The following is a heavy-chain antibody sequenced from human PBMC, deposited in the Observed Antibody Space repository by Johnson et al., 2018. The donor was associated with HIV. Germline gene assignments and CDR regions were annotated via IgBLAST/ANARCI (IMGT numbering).Heavy chain of an antibody. Sequence: AQLVESGGGLVQPGGSLRLSCAASGFTFSNAWMSWVRQAPGKGPEWVGRIKSKTARGTTDQAAPIKGRFTIPRDDSKNTLYLQMNSLKPEDTAVYYCTTEFVRDSSGYSIWGLGTMVTVSS. V-gene: IGHV3-15*01. D-gene: IGHD3-22*01. CDR2: IKSKTARGTT. J-gene: IGHJ3*02. CDR3: TTEFVRDSSGYSI. CDR1: GFTFSNAW.